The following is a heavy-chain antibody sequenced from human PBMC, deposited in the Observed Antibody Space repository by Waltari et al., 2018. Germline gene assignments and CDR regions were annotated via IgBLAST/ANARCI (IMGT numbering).Heavy chain of an antibody. J-gene: IGHJ4*02. D-gene: IGHD1-26*01. CDR1: GFTFSGHW. CDR3: ARHIPGGASDFVC. V-gene: IGHV3-7*03. Sequence: EVQLMESGGHLVQPGGSLRLSCAASGFTFSGHWMAWVRQAQGKGREWGANIDERGNRQDYVDSVKGRFSISRDNAKDSLYLQMNNLRDEDTAVYYCARHIPGGASDFVCWGQGTLVTVST. CDR2: IDERGNRQ.